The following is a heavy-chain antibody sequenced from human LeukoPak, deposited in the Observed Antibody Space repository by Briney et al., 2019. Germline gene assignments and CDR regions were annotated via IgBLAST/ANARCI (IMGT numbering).Heavy chain of an antibody. CDR2: TSYDGSNE. J-gene: IGHJ4*02. CDR3: ARKAAGTGNHYFDS. V-gene: IGHV3-30-3*01. CDR1: GFTFSHYA. D-gene: IGHD6-13*01. Sequence: GGSLRLSCAASGFTFSHYAMHWLRQTPGKGLEWVAVTSYDGSNEYYSDSVKDRFTISRDNSRNTLDLQMNGLRNEDTAVYYCARKAAGTGNHYFDSWGQGTLVTVSS.